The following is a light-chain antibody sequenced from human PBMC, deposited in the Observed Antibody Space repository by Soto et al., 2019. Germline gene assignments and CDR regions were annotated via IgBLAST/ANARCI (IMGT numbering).Light chain of an antibody. Sequence: DIQMTQSPSSLSASVGDRVTITCRASQSISSYLNWYQQKSGKAPKLLIYAASSLQSGVPSRFSGSGSGTDFTRTISSLQPEEFATYDCQQSYSTPWTFGQGTKVEIK. V-gene: IGKV1-39*01. CDR1: QSISSY. CDR2: AAS. CDR3: QQSYSTPWT. J-gene: IGKJ1*01.